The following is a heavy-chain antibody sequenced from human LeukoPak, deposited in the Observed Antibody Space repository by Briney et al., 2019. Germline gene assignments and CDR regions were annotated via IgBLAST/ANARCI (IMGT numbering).Heavy chain of an antibody. D-gene: IGHD6-13*01. J-gene: IGHJ5*02. CDR3: ARLRVAAAAFWFDP. Sequence: GASVKVSCKASGYTFTGYYMHWVRRAPGQGLGWMGWINPNSGGTNYAQKFQGRVTMTRDTSISTAYMELSRLRSDDTAVYYCARLRVAAAAFWFDPWGQGTLVTVSS. CDR1: GYTFTGYY. CDR2: INPNSGGT. V-gene: IGHV1-2*02.